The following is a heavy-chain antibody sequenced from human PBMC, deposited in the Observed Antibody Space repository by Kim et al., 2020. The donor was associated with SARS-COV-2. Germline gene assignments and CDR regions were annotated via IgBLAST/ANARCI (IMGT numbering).Heavy chain of an antibody. CDR3: ARESDVAGNDY. J-gene: IGHJ4*02. D-gene: IGHD6-19*01. V-gene: IGHV3-48*03. Sequence: YADSVKGRFTISRDNAKNSLYLQMNSLRADDTAVYYCARESDVAGNDYWGQGSLVTVSS.